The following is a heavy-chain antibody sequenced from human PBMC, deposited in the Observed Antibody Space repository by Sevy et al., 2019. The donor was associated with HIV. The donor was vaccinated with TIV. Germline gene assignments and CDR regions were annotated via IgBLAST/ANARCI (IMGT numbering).Heavy chain of an antibody. D-gene: IGHD6-19*01. CDR1: GGSISSYY. V-gene: IGHV4-59*01. J-gene: IGHJ6*02. Sequence: SETLSLTCTVSGGSISSYYWSWIRQPPGKGLEWIGYIYYNGSTNYNPSLKSRVTISVDTSKNQFSLKLSSVTAADTAVYYGARVPGGIAVAGISYYYGMDVWGQGTTVTVSS. CDR3: ARVPGGIAVAGISYYYGMDV. CDR2: IYYNGST.